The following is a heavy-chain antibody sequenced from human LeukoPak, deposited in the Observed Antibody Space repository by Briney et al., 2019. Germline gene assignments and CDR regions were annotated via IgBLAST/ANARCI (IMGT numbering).Heavy chain of an antibody. Sequence: PGGSLRLSCAASGFTFSSYGMSWVRQAPGKGLEWVSAISGSGGSTYYADSVKGRFTISRDNSKNTLYLQMNSLRAEDAAVYYCATNIGGVIDYWGQGTLVTVSS. D-gene: IGHD3-16*01. CDR2: ISGSGGST. J-gene: IGHJ4*02. CDR1: GFTFSSYG. V-gene: IGHV3-23*01. CDR3: ATNIGGVIDY.